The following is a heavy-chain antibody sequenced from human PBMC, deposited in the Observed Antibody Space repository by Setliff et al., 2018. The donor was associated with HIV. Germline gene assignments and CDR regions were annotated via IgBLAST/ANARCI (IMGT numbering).Heavy chain of an antibody. V-gene: IGHV1-18*01. D-gene: IGHD3-3*01. CDR1: GYSFTSYA. CDR3: ARANVPYSNFWSFSYSLPYYFDY. J-gene: IGHJ4*02. CDR2: ISPNSGYT. Sequence: ASVKVSCKASGYSFTSYAISWVRQAPGQGLEWMAWISPNSGYTLFAQKFRGRVTMTTDTSTSIAYMELRGLRSDDTAVYYCARANVPYSNFWSFSYSLPYYFDYWGQGTLVTVSS.